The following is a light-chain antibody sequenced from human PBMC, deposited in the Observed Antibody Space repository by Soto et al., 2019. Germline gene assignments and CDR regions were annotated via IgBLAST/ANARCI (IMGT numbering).Light chain of an antibody. CDR3: GTWDSSLSGV. J-gene: IGLJ1*01. CDR1: SSNIGNNY. V-gene: IGLV1-51*01. CDR2: DNN. Sequence: QSALTQPPSVSAAPGQKVTISCSGSSSNIGNNYVSWYQQLPGTAPKLLIYDNNKRPSGIPDRFSGSKSGTSATLGITGLQTGDEADYYCGTWDSSLSGVFGTGTKGTVL.